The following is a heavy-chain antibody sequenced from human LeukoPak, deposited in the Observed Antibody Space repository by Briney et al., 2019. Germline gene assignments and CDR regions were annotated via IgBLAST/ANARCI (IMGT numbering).Heavy chain of an antibody. CDR1: GFIFSRFW. CDR2: IFPSGGEI. Sequence: PGGSLRLSCAASGFIFSRFWMSWVRQAPGKGLEWVSSIFPSGGEIHYADSVKGRFTISRDNAKNALYPQMNSLRAEDTAVYYCAKDLHYGSADYWGQGTLVTVSS. D-gene: IGHD3-10*01. V-gene: IGHV3-21*01. CDR3: AKDLHYGSADY. J-gene: IGHJ4*02.